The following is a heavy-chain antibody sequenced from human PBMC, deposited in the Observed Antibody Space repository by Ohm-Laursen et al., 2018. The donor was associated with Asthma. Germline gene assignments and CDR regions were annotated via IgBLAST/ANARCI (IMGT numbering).Heavy chain of an antibody. Sequence: SLRLSCAASGFTFRSYAMHWVRQAPGKGLEWVAVGGSYYDGGLKYYADSVNGRFTVSRDDSKNTLYLQMNNLRPDDTAVYYCARDVMEWHLPAFDFWGQGTLVTVSS. J-gene: IGHJ4*02. CDR2: GGSYYDGGLK. V-gene: IGHV3-30-3*01. CDR1: GFTFRSYA. CDR3: ARDVMEWHLPAFDF. D-gene: IGHD3-3*01.